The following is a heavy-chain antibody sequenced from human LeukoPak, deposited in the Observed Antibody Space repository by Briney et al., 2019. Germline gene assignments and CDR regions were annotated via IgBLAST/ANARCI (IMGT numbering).Heavy chain of an antibody. D-gene: IGHD2-2*01. CDR2: IYYSGST. V-gene: IGHV4-61*08. CDR1: GGSISSGGYY. CDR3: ARVGDIVVVPAATPYYFDY. J-gene: IGHJ4*02. Sequence: TSQTLSLTCTVSGGSISSGGYYWSWIRQPPGKGLEWIGYIYYSGSTNYNPSLKSRVTISVDTSKNQFSLKLSSVTAADTAVYYRARVGDIVVVPAATPYYFDYWGQGTLVTVSS.